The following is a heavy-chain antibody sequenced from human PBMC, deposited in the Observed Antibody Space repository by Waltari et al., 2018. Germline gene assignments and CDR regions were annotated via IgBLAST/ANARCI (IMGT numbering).Heavy chain of an antibody. J-gene: IGHJ6*02. CDR2: IKHDGSEK. CDR3: ARDRYYYYFGMDV. CDR1: GFPFTNYW. Sequence: EVQLVESGGGLVQPGGSLRLSCAASGFPFTNYWSRWVRQAPGKGLEWVAKIKHDGSEKYYVDSVKGRFTISRDYAKNSLDLQMNSLRAEDTAVYYCARDRYYYYFGMDVWGQGTTVTVSS. V-gene: IGHV3-7*01.